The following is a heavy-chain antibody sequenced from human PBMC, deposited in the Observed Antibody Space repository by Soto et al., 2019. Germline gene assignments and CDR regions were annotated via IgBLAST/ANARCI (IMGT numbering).Heavy chain of an antibody. CDR2: ISAGGDTT. J-gene: IGHJ4*02. CDR3: GMGV. D-gene: IGHD3-16*01. V-gene: IGHV3-23*01. Sequence: GGSLSLSCATSGFTFSNYHMNWVRQAPGKGLEWVSGISAGGDTTYYEDSAKGRFTIFRDNSKNSVSLQMNSLRVEDTAGYYCGMGVWGQGTLVTVSS. CDR1: GFTFSNYH.